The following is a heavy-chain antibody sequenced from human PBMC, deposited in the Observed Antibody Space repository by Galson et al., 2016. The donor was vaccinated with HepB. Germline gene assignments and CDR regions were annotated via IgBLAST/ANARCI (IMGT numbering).Heavy chain of an antibody. CDR2: IDPRSGGT. CDR1: GYILTGYY. V-gene: IGHV1-2*02. J-gene: IGHJ4*02. Sequence: SCKASGYILTGYYVHWVRQAPGQGLEWMGWIDPRSGGTIYAENFQGRVTMTRDTSINTAYMELSRLRSVDTAVYYCARLRRIVTTGSWSSPSYFDYWGQGTLVTVSS. CDR3: ARLRRIVTTGSWSSPSYFDY. D-gene: IGHD1-26*01.